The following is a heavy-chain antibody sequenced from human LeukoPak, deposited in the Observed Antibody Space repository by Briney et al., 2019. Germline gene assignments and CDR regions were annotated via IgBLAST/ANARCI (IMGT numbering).Heavy chain of an antibody. V-gene: IGHV3-30*18. CDR3: AKDLWGLVYDFWSGYSPLDV. Sequence: GGSLRLSCAASGFTFSSYGMHWVRQAPGKGLEWVAVISYDGSNKYYADSVKGRFTISRDNSKNTLYLQMNSLRAEDTAVYYCAKDLWGLVYDFWSGYSPLDVWGQGTTVTVSS. CDR1: GFTFSSYG. CDR2: ISYDGSNK. J-gene: IGHJ6*02. D-gene: IGHD3-3*01.